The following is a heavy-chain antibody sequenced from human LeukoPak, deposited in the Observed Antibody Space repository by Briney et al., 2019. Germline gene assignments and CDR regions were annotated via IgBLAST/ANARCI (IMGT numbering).Heavy chain of an antibody. V-gene: IGHV1-2*06. Sequence: EASVTVSFTASGYSFTSYYIHWVRQAPGQGLEWMGRINPSSGGTNYAQKFQGRVTMTRDTSITTAYMGLSSLRSDDTAVYYCARETGGSFEYFDYWGQGTLVTVSS. CDR1: GYSFTSYY. CDR3: ARETGGSFEYFDY. CDR2: INPSSGGT. D-gene: IGHD7-27*01. J-gene: IGHJ4*02.